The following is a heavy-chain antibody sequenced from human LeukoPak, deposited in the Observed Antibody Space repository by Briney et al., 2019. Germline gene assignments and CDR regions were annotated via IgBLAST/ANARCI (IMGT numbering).Heavy chain of an antibody. CDR3: ARLQGFGESEYYYYYMDV. CDR2: INHSGST. V-gene: IGHV4-34*01. Sequence: SETLSLTCAVYGGSFSGYYWSWIRQPPGKGLEWIGEINHSGSTNYNPSLKSRVNISVDTSKNQFSLKLSSVTAADTAVYYCARLQGFGESEYYYYYMDVWGKGTTVTISS. CDR1: GGSFSGYY. J-gene: IGHJ6*03. D-gene: IGHD3-10*01.